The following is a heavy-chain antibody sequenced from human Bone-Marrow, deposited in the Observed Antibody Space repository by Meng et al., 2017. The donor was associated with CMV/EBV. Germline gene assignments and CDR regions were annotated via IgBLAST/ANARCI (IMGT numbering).Heavy chain of an antibody. Sequence: GSLRLSCAVSGFTIGAHWMDWVRQAPGKGLEWVGRYKKKGDTYITEYAVPVKGRVTISTDDSKNSLDLQMSSLKTEDTAVYFCAAYISGYPYWGQGTQVTVSS. V-gene: IGHV3-72*01. CDR3: AAYISGYPY. D-gene: IGHD5-18*01. CDR1: GFTIGAHW. CDR2: YKKKGDTYIT. J-gene: IGHJ4*02.